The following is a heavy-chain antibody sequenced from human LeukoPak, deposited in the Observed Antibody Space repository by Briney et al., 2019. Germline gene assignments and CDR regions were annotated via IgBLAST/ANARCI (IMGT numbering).Heavy chain of an antibody. CDR1: GYTFTSYI. CDR3: ARDQGGATTT. J-gene: IGHJ5*02. V-gene: IGHV1-18*01. Sequence: GASVKVSCKASGYTFTSYIISWVRQAPGQGLEWMGWINAYNGNTNYAQKLQGRVTMTTDTSTSTAYMELRSLRSDDTTVYYCARDQGGATTTWGQGTLVTVSS. CDR2: INAYNGNT. D-gene: IGHD1-26*01.